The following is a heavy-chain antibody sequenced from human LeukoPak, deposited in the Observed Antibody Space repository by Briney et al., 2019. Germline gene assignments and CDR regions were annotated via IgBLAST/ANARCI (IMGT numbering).Heavy chain of an antibody. D-gene: IGHD6-13*01. CDR3: ATEGIAAAGTTFDY. V-gene: IGHV4-4*07. CDR1: GGSISSYY. J-gene: IGHJ4*02. CDR2: IYTSGST. Sequence: SETLSLTCTVSGGSISSYYWSWIRQPAGKGLEWIGRIYTSGSTNYNPSLKSRVTMSVDTSKNQFSLKLSSVTATDTAVYYCATEGIAAAGTTFDYWGQGTLVTVSS.